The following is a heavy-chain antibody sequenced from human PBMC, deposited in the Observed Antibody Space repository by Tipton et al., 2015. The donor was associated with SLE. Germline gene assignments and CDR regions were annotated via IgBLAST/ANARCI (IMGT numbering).Heavy chain of an antibody. CDR2: INPNSGGT. V-gene: IGHV1-2*06. CDR3: ARAERDSGSSPPRGDY. CDR1: GYTFTGYY. D-gene: IGHD6-13*01. J-gene: IGHJ4*02. Sequence: QVQLVQSGAEVKKPGASVKVSCKASGYTFTGYYMHWVRQAPGQGLEWMGRINPNSGGTNYAQKFQGRVTMTRDTSISPAYMELSRLRSDDTAVYYCARAERDSGSSPPRGDYWGQGTLVTVSS.